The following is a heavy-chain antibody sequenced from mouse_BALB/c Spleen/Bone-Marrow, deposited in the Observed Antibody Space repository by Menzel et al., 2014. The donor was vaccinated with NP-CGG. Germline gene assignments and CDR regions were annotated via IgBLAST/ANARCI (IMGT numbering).Heavy chain of an antibody. CDR1: GFSLTDYG. CDR3: AKLGRSYYYVDV. J-gene: IGHJ1*01. CDR2: IWGGGST. V-gene: IGHV2-6-5*01. Sequence: ESGPGLVAPSQSLSITCTVSGFSLTDYGVSWIRQPPGKGLEWLGVIWGGGSTYYNSALKSRLSISKDDSKSQVFLKMNSLQTVDTAMYYCAKLGRSYYYVDVWGAGTTVTVSS. D-gene: IGHD1-1*01.